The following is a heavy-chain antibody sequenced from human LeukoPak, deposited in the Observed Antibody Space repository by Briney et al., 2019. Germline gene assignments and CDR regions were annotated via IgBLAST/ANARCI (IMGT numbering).Heavy chain of an antibody. CDR3: AKASRGVVQNPDFDY. J-gene: IGHJ4*02. CDR2: ISWDGGST. Sequence: GGSLRLSCAASGFTFDDYAMHWFRQAPGKGLEWVSLISWDGGSTYYADSVKGRFTISTDNSKNSLYLQMNSLRAEDTALYYCAKASRGVVQNPDFDYWGQGTLVTVSS. CDR1: GFTFDDYA. D-gene: IGHD3-10*01. V-gene: IGHV3-43D*04.